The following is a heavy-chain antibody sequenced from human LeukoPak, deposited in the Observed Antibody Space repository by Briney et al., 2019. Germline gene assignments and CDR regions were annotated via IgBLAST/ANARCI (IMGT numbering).Heavy chain of an antibody. D-gene: IGHD2-2*01. V-gene: IGHV4-34*01. J-gene: IGHJ6*02. CDR3: ARVRFQPDYYGMDV. CDR2: INHSGST. Sequence: SETLSLTCTVSGGSISSYYWTWIRQPPGKGLEWIGEINHSGSTNYNPSLKSRVTISVDTSKNQFSLKLSSVTAADTAVYYCARVRFQPDYYGMDVWGQGTTVTVSS. CDR1: GGSISSYY.